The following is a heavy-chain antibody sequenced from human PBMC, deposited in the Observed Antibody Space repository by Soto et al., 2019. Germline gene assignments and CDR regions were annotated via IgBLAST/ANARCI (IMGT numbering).Heavy chain of an antibody. CDR1: GGSISSYY. D-gene: IGHD6-13*01. J-gene: IGHJ6*03. Sequence: SETLSLTCTVSGGSISSYYWSWIRQPPGKGLEWIGYIYYSGSTNYNPSLKSRVTISVDTSKNQFSLKLSSVTAADTAVYYCARDRRGAAAGKSDRYYYYYYYMDVWGKGTTVTVSS. V-gene: IGHV4-59*01. CDR2: IYYSGST. CDR3: ARDRRGAAAGKSDRYYYYYYYMDV.